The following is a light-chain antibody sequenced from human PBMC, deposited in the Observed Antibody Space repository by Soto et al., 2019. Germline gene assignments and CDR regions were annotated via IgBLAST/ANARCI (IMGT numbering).Light chain of an antibody. CDR3: QLRSNWPPYT. Sequence: EIVLTQSPATLSLSPGERATLSCRASQSVSSYLAWYQQKPGQAPRLLIYDASNRAAGIPARFSGSGYGTDFTLTISSLEPEDFAVYYCQLRSNWPPYTFGQGTKLEIK. CDR2: DAS. V-gene: IGKV3-11*01. CDR1: QSVSSY. J-gene: IGKJ2*01.